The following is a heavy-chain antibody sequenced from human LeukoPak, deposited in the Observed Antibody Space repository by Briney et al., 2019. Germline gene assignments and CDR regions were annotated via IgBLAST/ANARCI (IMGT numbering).Heavy chain of an antibody. CDR2: IYTSGST. Sequence: SETLSLTCTVSGGSISSYYWSWIRQPAGKGLEWIGRIYTSGSTNYNPSLQSRVPISVDKSKNQFSLKLSSVTAADPAVYYCARSGADYYALFDYWGQGTLVTVSS. J-gene: IGHJ4*02. CDR1: GGSISSYY. D-gene: IGHD3-10*01. CDR3: ARSGADYYALFDY. V-gene: IGHV4-4*07.